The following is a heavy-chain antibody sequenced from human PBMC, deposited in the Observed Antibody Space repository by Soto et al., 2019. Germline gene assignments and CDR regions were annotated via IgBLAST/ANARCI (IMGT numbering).Heavy chain of an antibody. D-gene: IGHD7-27*01. Sequence: GGSLRLSCAAPGFTFSSYGMHWVRQAPGKGLEWVAVIWYDGSNKYYADSVKGRFTISRDNSKNTLYLQMNSLRAEDTAVYYCARDLGTNWFDPWGQGTLVTVSS. CDR1: GFTFSSYG. J-gene: IGHJ5*02. CDR2: IWYDGSNK. CDR3: ARDLGTNWFDP. V-gene: IGHV3-33*01.